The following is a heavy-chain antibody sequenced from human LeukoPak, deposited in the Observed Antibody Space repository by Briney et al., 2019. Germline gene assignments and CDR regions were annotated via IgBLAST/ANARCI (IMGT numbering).Heavy chain of an antibody. V-gene: IGHV4-34*01. J-gene: IGHJ4*02. CDR1: GGSFSGYY. CDR2: INHSGST. D-gene: IGHD3-10*01. CDR3: ARAQLLWSTGGVSDY. Sequence: PSETLSLTCAVYGGSFSGYYWSWIRQPPGKGLEWIGEINHSGSTNYNPSLKSRVTISVDTSKNQFSLKLSSVIAADTAVYYCARAQLLWSTGGVSDYWGQGTLVTVSS.